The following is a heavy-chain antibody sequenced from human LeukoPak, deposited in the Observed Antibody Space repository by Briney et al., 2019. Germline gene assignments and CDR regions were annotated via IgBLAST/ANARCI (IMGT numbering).Heavy chain of an antibody. CDR3: ASEGTGTTPSGNYYGMDV. Sequence: PSESLSLTCTVSGGSISDYYWSWIRQPPGKGLEWIGWIFGSGDFNYNPSLKSRLSISVDTSNNQFSLKLTSATAEDTAVYYCASEGTGTTPSGNYYGMDVWGQGTTVTVSS. CDR2: IFGSGDF. V-gene: IGHV4-59*01. D-gene: IGHD1-1*01. J-gene: IGHJ6*02. CDR1: GGSISDYY.